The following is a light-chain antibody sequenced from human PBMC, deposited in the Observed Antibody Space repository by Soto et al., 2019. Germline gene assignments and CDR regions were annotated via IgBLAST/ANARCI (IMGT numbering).Light chain of an antibody. CDR3: QSYDSSLSAVV. V-gene: IGLV1-40*01. Sequence: QSVLTQPPSVSGAPGQRVTISCTGSSSNIGAGYDVHWYQQLPGTAPKLLISGNSNRPSGVPDRFSGSKSGTSASLDITGLQAEDEADYYSQSYDSSLSAVVFGGGTKLTVL. J-gene: IGLJ2*01. CDR1: SSNIGAGYD. CDR2: GNS.